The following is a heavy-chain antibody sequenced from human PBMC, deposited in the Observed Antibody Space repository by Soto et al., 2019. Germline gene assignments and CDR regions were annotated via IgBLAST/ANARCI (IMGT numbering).Heavy chain of an antibody. CDR2: IYYSGST. J-gene: IGHJ4*02. V-gene: IGHV4-59*01. Sequence: QVQLQESGPGLVKPSETLSLTCTVSGGSISSYYWSWLRQPPGKGLEWIGYIYYSGSTNYNPSLKSRVTISVDTSKSQFSLKLSSVTAADTAVYYCARVHCSSTSCYPDYFDYWGQGTLVTVSS. CDR3: ARVHCSSTSCYPDYFDY. D-gene: IGHD2-2*01. CDR1: GGSISSYY.